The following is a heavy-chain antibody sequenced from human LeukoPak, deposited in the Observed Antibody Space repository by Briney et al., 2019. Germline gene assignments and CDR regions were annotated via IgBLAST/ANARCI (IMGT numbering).Heavy chain of an antibody. CDR1: GFTFSSYA. D-gene: IGHD6-13*01. CDR2: ISSSSSYI. V-gene: IGHV3-21*01. Sequence: GGSLRLSCAASGFTFSSYAMGWVRQAPGKGLEWVSSISSSSSYIYYADSVKGRFTISRDDAKNSLYLQMNSLRAEDTAVYYCARDEGGIGIDYWGQGTLVTVSS. J-gene: IGHJ4*02. CDR3: ARDEGGIGIDY.